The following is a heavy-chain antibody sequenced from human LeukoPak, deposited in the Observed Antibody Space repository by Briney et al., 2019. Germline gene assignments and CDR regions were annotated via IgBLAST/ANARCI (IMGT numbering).Heavy chain of an antibody. CDR1: GGSMSSYY. Sequence: SETLSLTCTVSGGSMSSYYWSWIRQPPGKGLEWIGYIYSSGDTNYNPSLKSRVSISVDTSKNQFSLKLSSVTAADTAVYYCARAYYDFWSVSYYFDYWGQGTLVTVSS. V-gene: IGHV4-59*01. CDR2: IYSSGDT. D-gene: IGHD3-3*01. J-gene: IGHJ4*02. CDR3: ARAYYDFWSVSYYFDY.